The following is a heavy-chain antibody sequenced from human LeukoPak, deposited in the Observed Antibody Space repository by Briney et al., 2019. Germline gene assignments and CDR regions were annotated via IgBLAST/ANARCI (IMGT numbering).Heavy chain of an antibody. Sequence: SETLSLTCAVYGGSFSGYYWSWIRQPPGKGREWIGEINHSGSTNYNPPLKSRVTISVDTSKNQFSLKLSSVTAADTAVYYCARGNVFLGYCSSTSCYTVLRGKYYFDYWGQGTLVTVSS. J-gene: IGHJ4*02. CDR2: INHSGST. CDR3: ARGNVFLGYCSSTSCYTVLRGKYYFDY. V-gene: IGHV4-34*01. CDR1: GGSFSGYY. D-gene: IGHD2-2*02.